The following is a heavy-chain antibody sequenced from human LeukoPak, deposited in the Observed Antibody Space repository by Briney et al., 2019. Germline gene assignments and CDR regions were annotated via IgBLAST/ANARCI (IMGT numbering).Heavy chain of an antibody. CDR3: ARVSGLNNFDS. CDR2: VNHSGNT. J-gene: IGHJ4*02. Sequence: SETLSLSCAVYGESFNEYFWTWIRQPPGKGLEWIGEVNHSGNTNHNPTLKSRVTISLDPSKKQFSLKLFSVTAADTASYYCARVSGLNNFDSWGQGTLVTVSS. V-gene: IGHV4-34*01. CDR1: GESFNEYF. D-gene: IGHD1/OR15-1a*01.